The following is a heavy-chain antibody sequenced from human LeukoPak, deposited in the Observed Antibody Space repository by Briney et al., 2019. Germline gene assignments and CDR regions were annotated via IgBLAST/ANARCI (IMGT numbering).Heavy chain of an antibody. Sequence: HPGGSLRLSCAASGFTFSSYAMHWVRQAPGKGLEWVAVISYDGSNKYYADSVKGRFTISRDNSKNTLYLQMNSLRAEDTAVYYCAKDLSSSRDTAMASPPHFDYWGQGTLVTVSS. J-gene: IGHJ4*02. CDR1: GFTFSSYA. CDR3: AKDLSSSRDTAMASPPHFDY. V-gene: IGHV3-30-3*01. CDR2: ISYDGSNK. D-gene: IGHD5-18*01.